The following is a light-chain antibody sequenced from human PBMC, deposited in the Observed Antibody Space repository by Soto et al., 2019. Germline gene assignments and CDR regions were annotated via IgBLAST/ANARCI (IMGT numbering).Light chain of an antibody. CDR2: DTN. J-gene: IGLJ2*01. CDR1: AGAVFVSHY. CDR3: SLSYAGTRLV. V-gene: IGLV7-46*01. Sequence: QSVVTQEPSLTVSPGGTVTLTCGSSAGAVFVSHYPYWFQQKPGQAPRTLIYDTNNRQSWTPARFSGSLLGGKAALTLSGAQPEDEADYYCSLSYAGTRLVFGGGTKVTVL.